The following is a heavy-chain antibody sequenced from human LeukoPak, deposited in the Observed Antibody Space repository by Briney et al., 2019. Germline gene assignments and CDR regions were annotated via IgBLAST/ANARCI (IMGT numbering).Heavy chain of an antibody. J-gene: IGHJ6*02. CDR1: GGSISSYY. CDR3: ARLGRDGYNLTHYYYYGMDV. V-gene: IGHV4-59*01. Sequence: PSETLSLTCTASGGSISSYYWSWIRQPPGKGLEWIGYIYYSGSTNYNPSLKSRVTISVDTSKNQFSLKLSSVTAADTAVYYCARLGRDGYNLTHYYYYGMDVWGQGTTVTVSS. D-gene: IGHD5-24*01. CDR2: IYYSGST.